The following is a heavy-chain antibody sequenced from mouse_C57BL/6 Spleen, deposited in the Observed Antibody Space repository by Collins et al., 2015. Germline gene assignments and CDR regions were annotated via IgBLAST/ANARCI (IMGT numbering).Heavy chain of an antibody. Sequence: KASGYTFTNYGMNWVKQAPGKGLKWMGWINTYTGEPTYADDFKGRFAFSLETSASTAYLQINNLKNEDMATYFCARTGELPAWFAYWGQGTLVTVSA. J-gene: IGHJ3*01. CDR3: ARTGELPAWFAY. V-gene: IGHV9-1*02. CDR2: INTYTGEP. CDR1: GYTFTNYG. D-gene: IGHD1-1*01.